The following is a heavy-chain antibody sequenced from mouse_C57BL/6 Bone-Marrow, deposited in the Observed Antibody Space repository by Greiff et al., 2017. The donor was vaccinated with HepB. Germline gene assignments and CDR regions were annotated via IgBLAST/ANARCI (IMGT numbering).Heavy chain of an antibody. CDR2: INPSNGGT. D-gene: IGHD1-1*01. CDR3: ARGVTYYYGSSPGFAY. CDR1: GYTFTSYW. J-gene: IGHJ3*01. Sequence: QVQLQQPGTELVKPGASVKLSCKASGYTFTSYWMHWVKQRPGQGLEWIGNINPSNGGTNYNEKFKSKATLTVDKSSSTAYMQLSSLTSEDSAVYYCARGVTYYYGSSPGFAYWGQGTLVTVSA. V-gene: IGHV1-53*01.